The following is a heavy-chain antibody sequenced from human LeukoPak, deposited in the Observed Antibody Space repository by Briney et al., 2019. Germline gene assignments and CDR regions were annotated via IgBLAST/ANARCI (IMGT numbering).Heavy chain of an antibody. CDR3: ARGDWYYYWFDP. D-gene: IGHD1-7*01. Sequence: LVKVSCKASGYTFTSYGISWVRQAPGQGLEWMGGIIPIFGTANYAQKFQGRVTITADESTSTAYMELSSLRSEDTAVYYCARGDWYYYWFDPWGQGTLVTVSS. V-gene: IGHV1-69*13. J-gene: IGHJ5*02. CDR1: GYTFTSYG. CDR2: IIPIFGTA.